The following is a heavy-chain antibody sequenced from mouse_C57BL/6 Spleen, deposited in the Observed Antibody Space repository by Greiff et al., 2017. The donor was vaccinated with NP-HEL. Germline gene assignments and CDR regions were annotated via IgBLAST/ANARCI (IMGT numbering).Heavy chain of an antibody. CDR3: ARVPLYYGNPYWYFDV. J-gene: IGHJ1*03. D-gene: IGHD2-1*01. CDR2: ISSSGSP. V-gene: IGHV3-1*01. Sequence: VQLKESGPGMLQLSQSLSLTCTVTGSSTPIGYYWHWIRLFPGNKLEWMAYISSSGSPTYNPSLKSRISTTHDTSKNHFFLKLNYVTTEDTATYYCARVPLYYGNPYWYFDVWGTGTTVTVSS. CDR1: GSSTPIGYY.